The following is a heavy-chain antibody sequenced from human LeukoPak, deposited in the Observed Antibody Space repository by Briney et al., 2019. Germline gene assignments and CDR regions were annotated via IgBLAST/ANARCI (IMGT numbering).Heavy chain of an antibody. V-gene: IGHV3-74*01. CDR1: GFIFRNYW. J-gene: IGHJ4*02. D-gene: IGHD4-17*01. CDR3: ARDFAGDRDY. Sequence: PGGSLSLSCAASGFIFRNYWIHWVRQAPGKGLVWVARINPNGITTTYTDSVKGRFTISRDNAKNTLYLQMNSLRVKDTAVYYWARDFAGDRDYWGQGTLVTVSS. CDR2: INPNGITT.